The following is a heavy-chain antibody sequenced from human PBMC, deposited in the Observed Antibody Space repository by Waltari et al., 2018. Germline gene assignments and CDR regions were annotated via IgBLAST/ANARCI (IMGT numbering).Heavy chain of an antibody. CDR2: IIPILGIA. CDR1: GGTFSSYT. CDR3: ARDGVGDTAMVTDY. J-gene: IGHJ4*02. D-gene: IGHD5-18*01. Sequence: QVQLVQSGAEVKKPGSSVKVSCKASGGTFSSYTISWVRQAPGQGLEWMGRIIPILGIANYAQKFQGRVTITADKSTSTAYMELSSLRSEDTAVYYCARDGVGDTAMVTDYWGQGTLVTVSS. V-gene: IGHV1-69*08.